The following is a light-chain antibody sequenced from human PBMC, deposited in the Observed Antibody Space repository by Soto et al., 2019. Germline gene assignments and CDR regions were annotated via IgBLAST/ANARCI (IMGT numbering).Light chain of an antibody. CDR3: QQLTTYPLT. CDR2: GAS. Sequence: DIQLTQSPSSLSASVGDRVTITCRASQGVSKWLAWYQQKPGKAPILLIHGASNLQTGVPSRFSGSGSGTDFVLTISNLQPEDFATYYCQQLTTYPLTFGGGTKVEIK. J-gene: IGKJ4*01. CDR1: QGVSKW. V-gene: IGKV1-12*01.